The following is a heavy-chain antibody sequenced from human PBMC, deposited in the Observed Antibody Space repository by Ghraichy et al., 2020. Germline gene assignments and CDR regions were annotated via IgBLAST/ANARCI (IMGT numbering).Heavy chain of an antibody. CDR2: ISGSGGST. V-gene: IGHV3-23*01. CDR1: GFTFSSYA. D-gene: IGHD2-15*01. J-gene: IGHJ4*02. CDR3: AKGGGVVVVAATLDY. Sequence: GGSLRLSCAASGFTFSSYAMSWVRQAPGKGLEWVSAISGSGGSTYYADSVKGRFTISRDNSKNTLYLQMNSLRAEDTAVYYCAKGGGVVVVAATLDYWGQGTLVTVSS.